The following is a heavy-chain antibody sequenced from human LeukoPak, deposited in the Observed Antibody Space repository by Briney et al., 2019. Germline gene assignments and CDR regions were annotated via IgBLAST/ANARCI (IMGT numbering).Heavy chain of an antibody. CDR2: IYYSGST. D-gene: IGHD4-17*01. CDR1: GGSISSYY. J-gene: IGHJ6*03. CDR3: VRSCGDTQSNTYYMDV. V-gene: IGHV4-59*01. Sequence: SETLSLTCTVSGGSISSYYWSWIRQPPGKGLEWIGYIYYSGSTNYNPSLKSRVTISVDTSKNQFSLKLSSVTAADTAVYYCVRSCGDTQSNTYYMDVWGKGTTVTVSS.